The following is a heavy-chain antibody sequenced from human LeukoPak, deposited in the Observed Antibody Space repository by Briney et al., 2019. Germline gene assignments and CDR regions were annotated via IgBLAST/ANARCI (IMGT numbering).Heavy chain of an antibody. V-gene: IGHV3-7*01. D-gene: IGHD6-13*01. CDR1: GFTFTSYA. Sequence: GGSLRLSCAASGFTFTSYAMSWIRQAPGKGLEWVANVKQDGSDKYYVDSVKGRFTISRDNGNNSLYLLMSSLRAEDSGVYYCARIAAAVPDQWGPGSLVTVSS. CDR3: ARIAAAVPDQ. CDR2: VKQDGSDK. J-gene: IGHJ5*02.